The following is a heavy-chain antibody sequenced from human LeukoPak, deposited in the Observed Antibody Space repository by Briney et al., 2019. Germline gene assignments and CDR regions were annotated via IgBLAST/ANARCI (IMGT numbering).Heavy chain of an antibody. CDR3: AGNMGNWGPAFDF. CDR1: GLTVSRNS. J-gene: IGHJ3*01. V-gene: IGHV3-53*01. CDR2: IYSGGST. Sequence: PGGSLGLSCAASGLTVSRNSMSWVRRAPGQGLEWVSIIYSGGSTIYGDSVKGRFTNSRDNSKNTLFLHMNSLRAEDTAVYYCAGNMGNWGPAFDFKGQATMVTVSS. D-gene: IGHD7-27*01.